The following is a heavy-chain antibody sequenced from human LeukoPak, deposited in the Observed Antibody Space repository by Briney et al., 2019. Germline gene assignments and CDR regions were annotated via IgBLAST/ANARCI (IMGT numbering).Heavy chain of an antibody. Sequence: SETLSLTCTVSGGSISSYYWSWIRQPPGKGLEWIGYIYYSGSTNYNPPLKSRVTISVDTSKNQFSLKLSSVTAADTAVYYCARRGYCSSTSCYKAFDIWGQGTMVTVSS. V-gene: IGHV4-59*01. CDR3: ARRGYCSSTSCYKAFDI. D-gene: IGHD2-2*02. CDR1: GGSISSYY. CDR2: IYYSGST. J-gene: IGHJ3*02.